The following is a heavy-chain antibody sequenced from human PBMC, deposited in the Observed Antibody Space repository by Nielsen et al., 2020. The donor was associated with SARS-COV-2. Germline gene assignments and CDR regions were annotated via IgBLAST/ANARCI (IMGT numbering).Heavy chain of an antibody. CDR2: INNSSSTI. Sequence: GGSLRLSCAASGFTFSSYSMNWFRQAPGKGLEWVSYINNSSSTIYYADSVKGRFTISRDNSKNTLYLQMNSLRAEDTAVYYCAKERGTTSILIYYYYGMDVWGQGTTVTVSS. V-gene: IGHV3-48*01. CDR1: GFTFSSYS. D-gene: IGHD4-17*01. J-gene: IGHJ6*02. CDR3: AKERGTTSILIYYYYGMDV.